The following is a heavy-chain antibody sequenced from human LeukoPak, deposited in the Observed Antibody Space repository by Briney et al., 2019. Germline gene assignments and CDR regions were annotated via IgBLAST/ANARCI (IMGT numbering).Heavy chain of an antibody. CDR3: ARQIASAGTAGFDF. CDR1: GGSFSGYY. J-gene: IGHJ4*02. V-gene: IGHV4-34*10. D-gene: IGHD6-13*01. CDR2: IYSTGST. Sequence: PSETLSLTCAVYGGSFSGYYWSWIRQPPGKGLEWIGCIYSTGSTNYNPSLKSRVTMSVDTSKNQFSLRLRSVTAADTAVYYCARQIASAGTAGFDFWGQGALVTVSS.